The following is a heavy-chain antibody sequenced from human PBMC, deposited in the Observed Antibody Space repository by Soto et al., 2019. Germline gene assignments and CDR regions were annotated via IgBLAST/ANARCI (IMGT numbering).Heavy chain of an antibody. V-gene: IGHV3-33*01. CDR2: IWFDGSSK. Sequence: QVLLVESGGGVVQPGRSLRVSCVVSGFTFSEYGMHWVRQAPGKGLEWVAVIWFDGSSKDYADYVKGRFTISRDNSRNTLSLQMNSRRAEDTAVYFCARGPWQGSGFAPRRPLDYWGQGTQVTVAA. J-gene: IGHJ4*02. D-gene: IGHD3-10*01. CDR3: ARGPWQGSGFAPRRPLDY. CDR1: GFTFSEYG.